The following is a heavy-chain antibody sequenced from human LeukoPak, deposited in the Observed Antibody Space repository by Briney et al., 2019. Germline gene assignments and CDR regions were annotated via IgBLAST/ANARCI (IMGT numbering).Heavy chain of an antibody. Sequence: QPGGSLRLSCAASGFTFSNYMMHWVRQAPGKGLVWVSRIKSDGITITYADSVKGRFTISRDNAKNTLYLQMNSLRAEDTAVYYCLRGLNWSLDQWGQGTLVTVSS. CDR2: IKSDGITI. CDR1: GFTFSNYM. D-gene: IGHD1-20*01. J-gene: IGHJ4*02. V-gene: IGHV3-74*01. CDR3: LRGLNWSLDQ.